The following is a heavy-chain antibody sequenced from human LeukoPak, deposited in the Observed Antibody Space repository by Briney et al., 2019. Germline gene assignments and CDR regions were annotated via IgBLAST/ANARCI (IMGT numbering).Heavy chain of an antibody. CDR3: ARWGGTTCFDY. Sequence: SETLSLTCTVSGGSISSYYWNWIRQPPGKGLEWIGYIYYSGSTNYNPSLKSRVTISKDTSKNQFSLNLSSVTAADTAVYYCARWGGTTCFDYWGQGTLVTVSS. V-gene: IGHV4-59*01. CDR2: IYYSGST. D-gene: IGHD2-2*01. CDR1: GGSISSYY. J-gene: IGHJ4*02.